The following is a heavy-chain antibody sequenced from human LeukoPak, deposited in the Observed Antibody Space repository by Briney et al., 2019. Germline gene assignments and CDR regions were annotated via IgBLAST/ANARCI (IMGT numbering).Heavy chain of an antibody. CDR2: IIPIFGTA. Sequence: SVKVSCKASGGTFSSYAISWVRQAPGQGLEWMGGIIPIFGTANYAQKFQGRVTITADESTSTAYMELSSLRSEDTAVYYCARDSYSSSVDYYGMDVWGQGTTVTVSS. CDR1: GGTFSSYA. D-gene: IGHD6-13*01. J-gene: IGHJ6*02. CDR3: ARDSYSSSVDYYGMDV. V-gene: IGHV1-69*13.